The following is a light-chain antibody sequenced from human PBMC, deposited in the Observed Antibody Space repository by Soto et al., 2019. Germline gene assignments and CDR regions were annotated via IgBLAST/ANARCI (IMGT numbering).Light chain of an antibody. CDR3: QQLNSYPS. CDR2: EVS. J-gene: IGKJ5*01. CDR1: QGVSSH. Sequence: QLTQFPSSLSASVGDRVTITCRASQGVSSHLAWHQQKPGKAPKLLIYEVSTLQSGVPSRFSGSGSGTEFTLTISSLQPEDFATYYCQQLNSYPSFGQGTRLEIK. V-gene: IGKV1-9*01.